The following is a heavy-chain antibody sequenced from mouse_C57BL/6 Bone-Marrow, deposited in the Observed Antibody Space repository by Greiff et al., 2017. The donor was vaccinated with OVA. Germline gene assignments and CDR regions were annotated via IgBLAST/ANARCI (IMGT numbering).Heavy chain of an antibody. CDR2: IYPRSGNT. J-gene: IGHJ4*01. V-gene: IGHV1-81*01. CDR3: ARGYLLGAMDY. D-gene: IGHD1-1*01. CDR1: GYTFTSYG. Sequence: VKLMESGAELARPGASVKLSCKASGYTFTSYGISWVKQRTGQGLEWIGEIYPRSGNTYYNEKFKGKATLTADKSSSTAYMELRSLTSEDSAVYFCARGYLLGAMDYWGQGTSVTVSS.